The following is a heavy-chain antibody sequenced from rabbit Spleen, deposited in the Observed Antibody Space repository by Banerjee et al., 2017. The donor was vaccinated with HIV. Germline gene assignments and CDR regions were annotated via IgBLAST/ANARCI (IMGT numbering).Heavy chain of an antibody. J-gene: IGHJ3*01. D-gene: IGHD1-1*01. V-gene: IGHV1S40*01. CDR1: GVSFSFNSY. CDR3: VRYDVGGYNVGRL. CDR2: IDSGNSGFT. Sequence: QSLEESGGDLVKPGASLTLTCKASGVSFSFNSYMCWVRQAPGKGLEWIACIDSGNSGFTYFASWAKGRFTISKTSSTTVTLQMTSLTAADTATYFCVRYDVGGYNVGRLWGQGTLVTVS.